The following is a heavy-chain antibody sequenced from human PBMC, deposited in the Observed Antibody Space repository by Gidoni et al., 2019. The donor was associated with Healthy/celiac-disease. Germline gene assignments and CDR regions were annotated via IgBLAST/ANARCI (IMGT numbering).Heavy chain of an antibody. J-gene: IGHJ4*02. Sequence: QVQLQESGPGLVKPSETLSLTCTVSGGSISSYYWSWIRQPPGKGLEWIGYIYYSGSTNYNPSLKSRVTISVDTSKNQFSLKLSSVTAADTAVYYCARENYDILTGYFQGTAHLDYWGQGTLVTVSS. CDR1: GGSISSYY. CDR2: IYYSGST. V-gene: IGHV4-59*01. D-gene: IGHD3-9*01. CDR3: ARENYDILTGYFQGTAHLDY.